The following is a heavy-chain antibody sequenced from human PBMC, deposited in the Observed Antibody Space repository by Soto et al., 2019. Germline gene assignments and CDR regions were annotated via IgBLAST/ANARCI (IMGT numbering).Heavy chain of an antibody. D-gene: IGHD2-2*01. Sequence: EVQLLESGGGLVQPGGSLRLSCPASGFSFNNYAMNWVRQAPGQGLEWVSTISDSGSTYYADSVKGRFTISRDNSKNTLYLQMKSLRAEDTAVYFCAKDVGGHYCTPTSCLYFFHSWGRGTLVTVSS. CDR1: GFSFNNYA. CDR2: ISDSGST. CDR3: AKDVGGHYCTPTSCLYFFHS. V-gene: IGHV3-23*01. J-gene: IGHJ4*02.